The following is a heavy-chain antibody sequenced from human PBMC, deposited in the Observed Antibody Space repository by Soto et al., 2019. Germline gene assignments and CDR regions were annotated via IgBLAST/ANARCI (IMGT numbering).Heavy chain of an antibody. Sequence: SETLSLTCAVSGGSISSGGYSWSWIRQPPGKGLEWIGYIYHSGSTYYNPSLKSRVTISVDRSKNQFSLKLSSVTAADTAVYYCAAGMAIIRNYWGQGTLVTVSS. CDR2: IYHSGST. CDR1: GGSISSGGYS. J-gene: IGHJ4*02. CDR3: AAGMAIIRNY. D-gene: IGHD2-21*01. V-gene: IGHV4-30-2*01.